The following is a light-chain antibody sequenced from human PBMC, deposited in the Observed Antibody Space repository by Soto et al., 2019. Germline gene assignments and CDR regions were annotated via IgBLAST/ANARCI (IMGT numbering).Light chain of an antibody. CDR3: QEYGTSRT. Sequence: EIVLTQSPGTLSLSPGERATLSCRASQSVSSSSLAWYQQKPGQAPRLLIYGASSRATCIPDRFSGSGSGTDFTLTISRLEPEDFALYYCQEYGTSRTFGQGTKVEIK. CDR1: QSVSSSS. J-gene: IGKJ1*01. CDR2: GAS. V-gene: IGKV3-20*01.